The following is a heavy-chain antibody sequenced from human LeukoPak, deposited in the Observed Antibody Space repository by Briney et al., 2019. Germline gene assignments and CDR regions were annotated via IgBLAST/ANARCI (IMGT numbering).Heavy chain of an antibody. D-gene: IGHD6-13*01. V-gene: IGHV3-9*01. CDR2: ISWNSGSI. CDR1: GFTFDDYA. J-gene: IGHJ4*02. Sequence: GRSLRLSCAASGFTFDDYAMHWVRQAPGKGLEWVSGISWNSGSIGYADSVKGRFTISRDNAKGSLYLQMNSLRAEDTALYYCAKDIQSSRWYYFDYWGQGTLVTVSS. CDR3: AKDIQSSRWYYFDY.